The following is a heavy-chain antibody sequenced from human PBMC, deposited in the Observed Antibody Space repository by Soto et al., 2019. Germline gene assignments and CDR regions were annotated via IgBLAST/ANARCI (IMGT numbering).Heavy chain of an antibody. CDR3: ARGGYVLRFLEWLLPKDYYYGMDV. CDR2: IYYSGST. J-gene: IGHJ6*01. CDR1: GGSISSGDYY. V-gene: IGHV4-30-4*01. D-gene: IGHD3-3*01. Sequence: PSETLSLTCTVSGGSISSGDYYWSWIRQPPGKGLEWIGYIYYSGSTYYNPSLKSRVTISVDTSKNQFSLKLSSVTAADTAVYYCARGGYVLRFLEWLLPKDYYYGMDVWGQGTTVT.